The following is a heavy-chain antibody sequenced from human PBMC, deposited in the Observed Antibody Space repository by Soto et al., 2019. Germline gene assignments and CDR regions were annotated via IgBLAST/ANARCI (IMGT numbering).Heavy chain of an antibody. Sequence: QVQLVQSGAEVKKPGASVKVSRKTSGYTFTSYHISWVRQAPGQGLEWMGWISAYNIKTNYAQKFQGRVTMTTDTLTSTAYMELRSLRSDDTAVYYCARDAPPTDYWGQGTLVTVSS. CDR3: ARDAPPTDY. V-gene: IGHV1-18*01. J-gene: IGHJ4*02. CDR2: ISAYNIKT. CDR1: GYTFTSYH.